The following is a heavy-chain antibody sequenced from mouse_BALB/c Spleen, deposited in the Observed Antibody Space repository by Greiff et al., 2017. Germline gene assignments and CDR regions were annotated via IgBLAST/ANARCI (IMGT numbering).Heavy chain of an antibody. J-gene: IGHJ3*01. CDR2: ISSGSSTI. CDR1: GFTFSSFG. Sequence: EVQGVESGGGLVQPGGSRKLSCAASGFTFSSFGMHWVRQAPEKGLEWVAYISSGSSTIYYADTVKGRFTISRDNPKNTLFLQMTSLRSEDTAMYYCAGGFAYWGQGTLVTVSA. CDR3: AGGFAY. V-gene: IGHV5-17*02.